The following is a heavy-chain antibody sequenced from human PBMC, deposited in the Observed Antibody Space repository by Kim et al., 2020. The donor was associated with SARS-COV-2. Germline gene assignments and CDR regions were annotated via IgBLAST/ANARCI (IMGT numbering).Heavy chain of an antibody. CDR1: GGSFSGYY. CDR3: ARGPSKGEDLSIAASQGGWFDP. Sequence: SETLSLTCAVYGGSFSGYYWSWIRQPPGKGLEWIGEINHSGSTNYNPSLKSRVTISVDTSKNQFSLKLSSVTAADTAVYYCARGPSKGEDLSIAASQGGWFDPWGQGTLVTVSS. D-gene: IGHD6-13*01. V-gene: IGHV4-34*01. J-gene: IGHJ5*02. CDR2: INHSGST.